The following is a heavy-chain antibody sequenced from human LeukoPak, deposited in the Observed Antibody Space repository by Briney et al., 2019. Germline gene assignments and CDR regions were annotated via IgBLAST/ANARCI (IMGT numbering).Heavy chain of an antibody. Sequence: ASVKVSCKASGYTFTGYYMHWVRQAPGQGLEWMGWINPNSGGTNCAQKFQGRVTMTRDTSISTAYMELSRLRSDDTAVYYCARVADELGTQWLVLLDYWGQGTLVTVSS. CDR1: GYTFTGYY. CDR2: INPNSGGT. D-gene: IGHD6-19*01. V-gene: IGHV1-2*02. J-gene: IGHJ4*02. CDR3: ARVADELGTQWLVLLDY.